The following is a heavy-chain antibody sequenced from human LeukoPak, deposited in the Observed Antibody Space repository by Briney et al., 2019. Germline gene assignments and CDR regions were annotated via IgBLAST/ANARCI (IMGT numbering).Heavy chain of an antibody. Sequence: PGGSLRVSCAASGFTFSNYWMSWVRQAPGKGLEWVANIKQDGSEKYYVDSVKGRFTISRDNGRNSLYLQMNSLRAEDTAVYYCATAHADSSGWFVEYFQHWGQGTLVTVSS. J-gene: IGHJ1*01. V-gene: IGHV3-7*01. CDR2: IKQDGSEK. CDR1: GFTFSNYW. D-gene: IGHD6-19*01. CDR3: ATAHADSSGWFVEYFQH.